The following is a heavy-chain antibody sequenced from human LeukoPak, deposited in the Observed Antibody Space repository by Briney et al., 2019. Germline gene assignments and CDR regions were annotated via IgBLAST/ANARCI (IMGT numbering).Heavy chain of an antibody. CDR2: ISSSSSYI. CDR1: GFTFSSYS. Sequence: GGSLRLSCAASGFTFSSYSMIWVRQAPGKGLEWVSSISSSSSYIYYADSVKGRFTISRDNAKNSLYLQMNSLRAEDTAVYYCARDSPQWLGAFDIWGQGTMVTVSS. J-gene: IGHJ3*02. CDR3: ARDSPQWLGAFDI. V-gene: IGHV3-21*01. D-gene: IGHD6-19*01.